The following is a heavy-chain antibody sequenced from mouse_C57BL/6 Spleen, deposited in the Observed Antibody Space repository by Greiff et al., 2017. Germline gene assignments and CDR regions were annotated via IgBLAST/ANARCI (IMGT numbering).Heavy chain of an antibody. V-gene: IGHV1-50*01. CDR1: GYTFTSYW. CDR2: IDPSDSYP. Sequence: VQLQQPGAELVKPGASVKLSCKASGYTFTSYWMQWVKQRPGQGLEWIGEIDPSDSYPNYNQKFKGKATLTVDTSSSTAYMQLISLTSEDSAVYYCARLRLSFGDYWGQGTSVTVAS. J-gene: IGHJ4*01. CDR3: ARLRLSFGDY.